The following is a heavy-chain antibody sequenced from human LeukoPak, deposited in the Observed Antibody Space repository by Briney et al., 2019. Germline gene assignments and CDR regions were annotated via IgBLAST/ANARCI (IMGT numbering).Heavy chain of an antibody. Sequence: ASVKVSCKASGYTFTSYGISWVRQAPGQGLEWMGWISAYNGNTNYAQKLQGRVTMTTDTSTSTAYMELRSLRSDDTAVYYCAIDKAYCGGDCSAGDYWGQGTLVTVSS. D-gene: IGHD2-21*02. CDR3: AIDKAYCGGDCSAGDY. CDR2: ISAYNGNT. V-gene: IGHV1-18*01. J-gene: IGHJ4*02. CDR1: GYTFTSYG.